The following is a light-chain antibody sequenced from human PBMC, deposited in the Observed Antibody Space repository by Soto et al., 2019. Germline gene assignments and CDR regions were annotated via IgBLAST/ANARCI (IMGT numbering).Light chain of an antibody. V-gene: IGKV1-9*01. J-gene: IGKJ3*01. CDR1: QGISSF. CDR3: QQLNSFPIP. Sequence: IQLTQSPSSLSASVGDRVTITCRASQGISSFLAWYQQKPGKAPKLLIYGAYTLQSGVPSRFSGSGSGTDFTLTIGSLQPIDFATYDYQQLNSFPIPFGPGTKVDSK. CDR2: GAY.